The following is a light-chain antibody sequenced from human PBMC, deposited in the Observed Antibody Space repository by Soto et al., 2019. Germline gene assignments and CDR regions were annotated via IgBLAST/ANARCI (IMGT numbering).Light chain of an antibody. J-gene: IGKJ5*01. V-gene: IGKV3-20*01. CDR2: GAS. CDR1: QSVSSN. Sequence: EVLLTQSPVTLSLSPGEIATLSCSASQSVSSNLAWYQQKPGQAPRLLIYGASIRATGIPDRFSGSGSGTDFTLTISRLEPEDFAVYYCQQYGSSPPMTFGQGTRLEIK. CDR3: QQYGSSPPMT.